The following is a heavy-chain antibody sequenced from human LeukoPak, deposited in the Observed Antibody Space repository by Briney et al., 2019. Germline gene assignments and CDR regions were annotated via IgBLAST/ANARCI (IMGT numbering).Heavy chain of an antibody. Sequence: GGSLRLSCAASGFTFSSYEMNRVRQAPGKGLEGVSYISSSGSTIYYADSVKGRFTISRDNAKNSLYLQMNSLRAEDTAVYYCARDRGTGLFDYWGQGTLVTVSS. V-gene: IGHV3-48*03. CDR2: ISSSGSTI. CDR3: ARDRGTGLFDY. D-gene: IGHD1-1*01. J-gene: IGHJ4*02. CDR1: GFTFSSYE.